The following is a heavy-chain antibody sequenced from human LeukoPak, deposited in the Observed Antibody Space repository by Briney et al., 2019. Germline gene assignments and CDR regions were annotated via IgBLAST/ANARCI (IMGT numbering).Heavy chain of an antibody. CDR3: ARGSSNTGFAY. CDR1: GFTFSSYG. J-gene: IGHJ4*02. Sequence: GGSLRLSCAVSGFTFSSYGMHWIRQAPGRGLEWVANIKQDGSETYSVDSVKGRFTISRDNAKNSLYLQMNSLRGEDTAIYYCARGSSNTGFAYWGQGTLVTVSS. D-gene: IGHD2-2*01. V-gene: IGHV3-7*01. CDR2: IKQDGSET.